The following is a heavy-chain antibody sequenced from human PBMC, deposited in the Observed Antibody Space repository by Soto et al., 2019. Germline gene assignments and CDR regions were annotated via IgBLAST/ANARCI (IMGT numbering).Heavy chain of an antibody. J-gene: IGHJ5*02. CDR1: GYTFTSYD. CDR2: MNPNSGNT. V-gene: IGHV1-8*01. Sequence: ASVKVSCKASGYTFTSYDINWVRQATGQGLEWMGWMNPNSGNTGYAQKFQCRVTMTRNTSISTAYMELSSLRSEDTAVYYCARADSSWFFGDLNWFDPWGQGTLVTVSS. D-gene: IGHD6-13*01. CDR3: ARADSSWFFGDLNWFDP.